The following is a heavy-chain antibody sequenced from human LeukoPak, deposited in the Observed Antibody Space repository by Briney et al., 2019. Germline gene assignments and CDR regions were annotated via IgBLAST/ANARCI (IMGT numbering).Heavy chain of an antibody. CDR3: ARDVATAPDD. D-gene: IGHD1-26*01. CDR2: IYTSGST. Sequence: PSETLSLTCAVYGGSFSGYYWSWIRQPAGKGLEWIGRIYTSGSTNYNPSLKSRVTISTDASKNQFSLNLSSVTAADTAVYYCARDVATAPDDWGQGTLVTVYS. V-gene: IGHV4-4*07. J-gene: IGHJ4*02. CDR1: GGSFSGYY.